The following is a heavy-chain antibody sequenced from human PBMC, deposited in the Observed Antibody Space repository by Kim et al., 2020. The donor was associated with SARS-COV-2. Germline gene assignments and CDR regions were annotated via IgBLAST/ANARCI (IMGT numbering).Heavy chain of an antibody. J-gene: IGHJ4*02. CDR2: ISYDGSNK. V-gene: IGHV3-33*05. CDR1: GFTFSSYG. CDR3: ARVGIRRGGDCYYFDY. D-gene: IGHD2-21*02. Sequence: GGSLRLSCAASGFTFSSYGMHWVRQAPGKGLEWVAVISYDGSNKYYADSVKGRFTISRDNSKNTLYLQMNSLRAEDTAVYYCARVGIRRGGDCYYFDYWGEGTLVTVSS.